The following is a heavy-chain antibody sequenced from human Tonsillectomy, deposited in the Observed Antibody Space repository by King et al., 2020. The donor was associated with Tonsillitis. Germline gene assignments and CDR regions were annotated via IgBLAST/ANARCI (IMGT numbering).Heavy chain of an antibody. Sequence: QLQESGPGLVKPSETLSLTCTVSGGSISSSSYYWGWIRQPPGKGLEWFGSIYYSGSTYYNPSLKSRVTISVDTSKNQFPLKLSSVTAADTAVYYCARDGYLCAFDICGQRTMGTVSS. CDR3: ARDGYLCAFDI. CDR1: GGSISSSSYY. D-gene: IGHD5-12*01. CDR2: IYYSGST. V-gene: IGHV4-39*06. J-gene: IGHJ3*02.